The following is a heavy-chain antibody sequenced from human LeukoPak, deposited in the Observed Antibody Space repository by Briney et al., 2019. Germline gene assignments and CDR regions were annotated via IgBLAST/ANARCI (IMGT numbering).Heavy chain of an antibody. CDR1: GGSISSFY. J-gene: IGHJ4*02. V-gene: IGHV4-59*01. Sequence: SETLSLTCTVSGGSISSFYWSWIRQSPGKGLEWIGHIYYSGTTKYNPSLKSRVTMSVDTSKSQFSLKLSSVTAADTAVYYCARGEAQFDYWGQGTLVTVSS. CDR2: IYYSGTT. D-gene: IGHD6-6*01. CDR3: ARGEAQFDY.